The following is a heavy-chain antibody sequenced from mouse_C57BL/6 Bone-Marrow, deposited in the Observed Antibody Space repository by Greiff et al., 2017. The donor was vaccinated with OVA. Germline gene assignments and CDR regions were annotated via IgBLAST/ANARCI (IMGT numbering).Heavy chain of an antibody. CDR3: ARKDSRCSSYYFDY. J-gene: IGHJ2*01. Sequence: QVQLQQSGPELVKPGASVKISCKASGYAFSSSWMNWVKQRPGKGLEWIGRIYPGDGDTNYNGKFKGKATLTADTSSSTAYMQLSSLTSEDSAVYCCARKDSRCSSYYFDYWGQGTTLTVSS. CDR2: IYPGDGDT. CDR1: GYAFSSSW. V-gene: IGHV1-82*01. D-gene: IGHD1-1*01.